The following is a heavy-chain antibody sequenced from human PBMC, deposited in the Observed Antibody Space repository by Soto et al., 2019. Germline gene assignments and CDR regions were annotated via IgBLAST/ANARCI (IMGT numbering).Heavy chain of an antibody. CDR3: APRGKDGTTGG. CDR1: GGTFSSYA. CDR2: IIPTFGTG. V-gene: IGHV1-69*12. D-gene: IGHD3-16*01. J-gene: IGHJ4*02. Sequence: QVQLVQSGAEVKKPGSSVKVSCKASGGTFSSYAISWVRQAPGQGLEWMGGIIPTFGTGNYAQKFQGSVTITADESTSTAYMELGSLRSEDTAVYYCAPRGKDGTTGGWGQGTLVTVSS.